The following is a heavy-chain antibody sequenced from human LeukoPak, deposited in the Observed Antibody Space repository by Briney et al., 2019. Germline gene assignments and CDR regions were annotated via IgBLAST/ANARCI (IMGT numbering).Heavy chain of an antibody. Sequence: GGSLRLSCAASGLTVSSTYMSWVRQTPGKGLEWVSVIYSGGSTYYADSVKGRFTISRDNSKNTLYLQMNRLRAEDTAVYYCARDLLGWYFDYWGQGTLVTVSS. D-gene: IGHD4-23*01. CDR1: GLTVSSTY. V-gene: IGHV3-66*01. CDR2: IYSGGST. J-gene: IGHJ4*02. CDR3: ARDLLGWYFDY.